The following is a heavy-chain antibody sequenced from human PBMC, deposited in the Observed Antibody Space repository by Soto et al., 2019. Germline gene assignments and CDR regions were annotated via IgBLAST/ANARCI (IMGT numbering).Heavy chain of an antibody. Sequence: LSLTCTVSGGSIISGGYYWSWIRQHPGKGLEWIGYVYYSGNTYYNPSLKSRITISVDTSKNQFSLKLSSVTAADTAVYFCAGLGGATKCDYRGPGPRFTVSS. CDR2: VYYSGNT. J-gene: IGHJ4*02. CDR1: GGSIISGGYY. V-gene: IGHV4-31*02. D-gene: IGHD1-26*01. CDR3: AGLGGATKCDY.